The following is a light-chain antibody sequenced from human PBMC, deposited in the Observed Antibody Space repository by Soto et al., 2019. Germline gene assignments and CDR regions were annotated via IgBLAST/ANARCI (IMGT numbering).Light chain of an antibody. J-gene: IGKJ1*01. CDR1: QSVSRY. CDR2: DAS. Sequence: EIVMTQSPATLSVSPGERATLSCRASQSVSRYLAWYQQKPGQAPRLLIYDASNRATGIPARFSGSGSGTDFTLTISSLESQDFAVYYCQQRSNRPPTTFGQGTKVDIK. CDR3: QQRSNRPPTT. V-gene: IGKV3-11*01.